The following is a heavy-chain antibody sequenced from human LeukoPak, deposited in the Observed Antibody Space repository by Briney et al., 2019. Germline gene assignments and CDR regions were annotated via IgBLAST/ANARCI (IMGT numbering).Heavy chain of an antibody. CDR1: GYTFTSYG. V-gene: IGHV1-18*01. CDR2: ISAYNGNT. Sequence: GASVKVSCTASGYTFTSYGISWVRQAPGQGLEWMGWISAYNGNTNYAQTLQGRVTMTTDTSTSTDYMELRSLRSDDTAVYYCARDQWLVGDSSSYYSSVVQGYYYGMDVWGQGTTVTVSS. D-gene: IGHD3-22*01. CDR3: ARDQWLVGDSSSYYSSVVQGYYYGMDV. J-gene: IGHJ6*02.